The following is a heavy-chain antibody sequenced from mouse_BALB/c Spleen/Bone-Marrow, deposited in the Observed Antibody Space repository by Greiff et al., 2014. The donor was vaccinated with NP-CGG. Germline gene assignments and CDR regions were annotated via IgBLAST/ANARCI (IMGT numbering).Heavy chain of an antibody. Sequence: EVQLQQSGPELVKPGASVKISCKASGYSFTGYFMNWVMQSHGKSLEWIGRINPYNGDTFYNQKFKGKATLTVDKSSTTADMELLSLASEDSAVYYCATSCYYGSSYFDYWGQGTTLTVSS. CDR1: GYSFTGYF. V-gene: IGHV1-20*02. D-gene: IGHD1-1*01. J-gene: IGHJ2*01. CDR2: INPYNGDT. CDR3: ATSCYYGSSYFDY.